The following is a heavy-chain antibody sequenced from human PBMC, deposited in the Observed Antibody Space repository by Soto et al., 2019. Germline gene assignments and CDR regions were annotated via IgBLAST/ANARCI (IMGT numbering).Heavy chain of an antibody. Sequence: PGGSLRLSCVGSGFSFGRYGIHWVRQAPGKGLEWVAWVSYDGRNRNYADSLKARLTISRDNSKDTAFLQMNSLGPDDTREYLDHGPDVWGQGTTVTVSS. V-gene: IGHV3-30*03. CDR1: GFSFGRYG. CDR3: HGPDV. CDR2: VSYDGRNR. J-gene: IGHJ6*02.